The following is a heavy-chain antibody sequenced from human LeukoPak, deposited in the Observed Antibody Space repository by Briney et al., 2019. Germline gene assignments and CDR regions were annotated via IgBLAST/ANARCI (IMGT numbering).Heavy chain of an antibody. D-gene: IGHD3-22*01. CDR2: IYYIGGT. CDR3: ARRYDTSGRLDY. V-gene: IGHV4-59*08. Sequence: SDTLSLTCTVSGGSIRSYYWSWIRQPPGKGLEWIGYIYYIGGTNYNPSLKSRVTISLDTSKNQFSLKLNSVTAADTAVYYCARRYDTSGRLDYWGQGTLVTVSS. J-gene: IGHJ4*02. CDR1: GGSIRSYY.